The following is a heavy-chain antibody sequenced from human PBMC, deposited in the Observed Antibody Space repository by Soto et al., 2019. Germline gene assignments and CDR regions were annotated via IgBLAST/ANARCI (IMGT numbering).Heavy chain of an antibody. CDR3: ARDDEGGSDCDLGY. CDR1: GFTFSSYV. Sequence: QVQLVESGGGVVQPGRSLTLSCAASGFTFSSYVRHWVRQTPDKGLEWVAFISRDGSKAYYADSVKGRFTISRDNSKNTVYLEMNSLRAEDSAVYYCARDDEGGSDCDLGYWGQGTLVTVSS. J-gene: IGHJ4*02. V-gene: IGHV3-30-3*01. D-gene: IGHD1-26*01. CDR2: ISRDGSKA.